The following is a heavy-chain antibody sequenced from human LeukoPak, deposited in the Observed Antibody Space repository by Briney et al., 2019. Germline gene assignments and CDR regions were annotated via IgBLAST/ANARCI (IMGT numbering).Heavy chain of an antibody. CDR3: AKDHMTYFDY. CDR2: ISYDGSNK. Sequence: PGGSLRLSCAASGFTFSSYGMHWVRQAPGKGLEWVAVISYDGSNKYYADSVKGRFTISRDNSKNTLYLQMSSLRAEDTAVYYCAKDHMTYFDYWGQGTLVTVSS. J-gene: IGHJ4*02. V-gene: IGHV3-30*18. D-gene: IGHD2-21*02. CDR1: GFTFSSYG.